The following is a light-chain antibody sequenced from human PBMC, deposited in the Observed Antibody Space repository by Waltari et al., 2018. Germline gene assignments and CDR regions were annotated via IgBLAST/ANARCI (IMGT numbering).Light chain of an antibody. CDR2: DVS. CDR3: SSYTTGVI. CDR1: SSDIGGYVY. J-gene: IGLJ2*01. Sequence: QSALTQPASVSGSPGQSIIISCTGISSDIGGYVYVSWYQQHPGKAPTVIMFDVSTRTSVVSNRVSGSKSGNTAYLTISGLQAEEEADYYCSSYTTGVIFGGGTRLTVL. V-gene: IGLV2-14*03.